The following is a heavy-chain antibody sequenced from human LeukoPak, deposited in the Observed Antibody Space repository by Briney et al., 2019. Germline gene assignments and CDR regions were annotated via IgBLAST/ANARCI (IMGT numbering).Heavy chain of an antibody. CDR3: ARVVRFLEWLTLGYFDY. CDR2: INHSGST. D-gene: IGHD3-3*01. J-gene: IGHJ4*01. CDR1: GGSFSGYY. Sequence: SETLSLTCAVYGGSFSGYYWSWIRQPPGKGLEWIGEINHSGSTNYNPSLKSRVTISVDTSKNQFSLKLSSVTAADTAVYYCARVVRFLEWLTLGYFDYWGQEPWSPSPQ. V-gene: IGHV4-34*01.